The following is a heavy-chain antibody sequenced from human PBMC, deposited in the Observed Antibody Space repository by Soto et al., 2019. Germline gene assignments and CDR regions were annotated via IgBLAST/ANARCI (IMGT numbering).Heavy chain of an antibody. J-gene: IGHJ5*01. CDR2: IYKSATT. Sequence: PSETLSLTCPVSGCSFGIGSYYWIWIRQHPGSCLEYIGYIYKSATTYYNPSFESRVAISLDTSKSQFSLNVTSVTAADTAVYFCARGRYCLTGRCFPNWFDSWGQGTLVTVSS. D-gene: IGHD2-15*01. CDR3: ARGRYCLTGRCFPNWFDS. V-gene: IGHV4-30-4*08. CDR1: GCSFGIGSYY.